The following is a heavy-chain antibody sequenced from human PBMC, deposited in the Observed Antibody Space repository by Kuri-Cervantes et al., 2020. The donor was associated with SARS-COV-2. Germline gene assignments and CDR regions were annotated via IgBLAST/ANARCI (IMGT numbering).Heavy chain of an antibody. J-gene: IGHJ4*02. Sequence: ASVKVSCKVSGYTLTELSMHWVRQAPGKGLEWMGGFDPEDGETSYAQKFQGRVTMTRDTSTSTVYMELSSLRSEDTAVYYCARRPDYSNLFDYWGQGTLVTVSS. CDR2: FDPEDGET. CDR1: GYTLTELS. CDR3: ARRPDYSNLFDY. D-gene: IGHD4-11*01. V-gene: IGHV1-24*01.